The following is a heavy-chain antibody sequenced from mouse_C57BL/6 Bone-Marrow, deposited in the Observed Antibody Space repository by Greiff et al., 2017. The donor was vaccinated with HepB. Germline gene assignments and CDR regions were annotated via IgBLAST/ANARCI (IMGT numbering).Heavy chain of an antibody. Sequence: EVHLVESGGGLVKPGGSLKLSCAASGFTFSSYAMSWVRQTPEKRLEWVATISDGGSYTYYPDNVKGRFTISRDNAKNNLYLQMSHLKSEDTAMYYCARDRANWDWFAYWGQGTLVTVSA. J-gene: IGHJ3*01. D-gene: IGHD4-1*01. CDR1: GFTFSSYA. V-gene: IGHV5-4*01. CDR3: ARDRANWDWFAY. CDR2: ISDGGSYT.